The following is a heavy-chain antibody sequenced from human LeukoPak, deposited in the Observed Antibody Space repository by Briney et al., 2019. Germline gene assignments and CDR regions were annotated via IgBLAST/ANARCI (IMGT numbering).Heavy chain of an antibody. CDR2: IIPIFGIA. Sequence: GSSVTVSCKASGGTFSSYAISWVRQAPGQGLEWMGRIIPIFGIANYAQKFQGRVTITADKSTSTAYMELSSLRSEDTAVYYCASDGSEVYGGNGSDYWGQGTLVTVSS. CDR3: ASDGSEVYGGNGSDY. CDR1: GGTFSSYA. J-gene: IGHJ4*02. D-gene: IGHD4-23*01. V-gene: IGHV1-69*04.